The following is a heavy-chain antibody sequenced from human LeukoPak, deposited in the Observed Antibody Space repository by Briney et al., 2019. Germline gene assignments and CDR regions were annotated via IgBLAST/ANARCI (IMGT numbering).Heavy chain of an antibody. J-gene: IGHJ4*02. Sequence: PSQTLSLTCTVSGGSISSGVYYWGWIRQHPGKGLEWIGYIYYSGNTYYNSYLKSRVTISVDTSKNQFSLKLSSVTAADTAVYYCARNSLQLAYCGGDCYPTLDYWGQGTLVTVSS. D-gene: IGHD2-21*02. CDR3: ARNSLQLAYCGGDCYPTLDY. CDR2: IYYSGNT. V-gene: IGHV4-31*03. CDR1: GGSISSGVYY.